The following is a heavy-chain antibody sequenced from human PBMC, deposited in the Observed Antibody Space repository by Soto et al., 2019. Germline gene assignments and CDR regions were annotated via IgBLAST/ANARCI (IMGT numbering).Heavy chain of an antibody. CDR1: GFIFRRYW. CDR3: VRDLDGYGRFDY. CDR2: IKLDGREK. V-gene: IGHV3-7*01. D-gene: IGHD1-1*01. J-gene: IGHJ4*02. Sequence: PGGSLRLSCSASGFIFRRYWMAWVRQGPGKGLEWVATIKLDGREKNYLDSVQGRFTISRDDAENSMSLQMTSLRGEDTAVYFCVRDLDGYGRFDYWGLGTPGTVSS.